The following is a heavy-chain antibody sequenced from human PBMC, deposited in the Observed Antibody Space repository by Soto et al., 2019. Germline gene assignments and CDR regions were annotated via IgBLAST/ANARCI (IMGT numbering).Heavy chain of an antibody. CDR3: ARASGGVVLRYFDWLAHDY. D-gene: IGHD3-9*01. Sequence: ASVKVSCKASGYTFTSYYMHWVRQAPGQGPEWMGIINPSGGSTSYAQKFQGRVTMTRDTSTSTVYMELSSLRSGDTAVYYCARASGGVVLRYFDWLAHDYWGQGTLVTVSS. J-gene: IGHJ4*02. CDR1: GYTFTSYY. CDR2: INPSGGST. V-gene: IGHV1-46*01.